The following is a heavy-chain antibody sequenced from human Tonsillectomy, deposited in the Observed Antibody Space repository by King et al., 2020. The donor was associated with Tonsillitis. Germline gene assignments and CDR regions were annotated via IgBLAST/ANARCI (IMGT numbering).Heavy chain of an antibody. CDR3: ARYVRGSFDY. D-gene: IGHD3-16*01. J-gene: IGHJ4*02. Sequence: QLQESGPGVVKPSETLSLTCTVSGGSISNSDHYWAWIRQPPGKGLEWIGYMDNSGTTFYNPSLKSRSTISGGTSENRFSLNLSSVTAADTAVYFCARYVRGSFDYWGQGALVTVSS. CDR1: GGSISNSDHY. CDR2: MDNSGTT. V-gene: IGHV4-39*01.